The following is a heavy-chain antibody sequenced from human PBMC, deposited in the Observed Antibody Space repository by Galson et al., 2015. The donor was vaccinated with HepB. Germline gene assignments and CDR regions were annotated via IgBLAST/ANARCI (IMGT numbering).Heavy chain of an antibody. V-gene: IGHV4-39*01. CDR3: ARWYTSGWYLSRIDY. J-gene: IGHJ4*02. CDR2: IYYSGVT. CDR1: GGSISSRSYY. D-gene: IGHD6-19*01. Sequence: ETLSLTCTVSGGSISSRSYYWGWIRQPPGKGLEWIGTIYYSGVTYYKLSLKSRDTISVDTSKNQFSLKLSSVTAADTAVYYCARWYTSGWYLSRIDYWGQGTLVSVSS.